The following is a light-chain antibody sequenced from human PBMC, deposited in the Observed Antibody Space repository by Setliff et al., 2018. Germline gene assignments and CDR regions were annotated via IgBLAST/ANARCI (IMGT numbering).Light chain of an antibody. J-gene: IGLJ1*01. CDR3: CSYAGSYTYV. V-gene: IGLV1-40*01. CDR1: SSNIGAGYD. CDR2: GST. Sequence: QSVLTQPPSVSGAPGQRVTISCTGSSSNIGAGYDVHWYQQLPGTAPKLLIYGSTNRPSGVPDRFSGSKSGTSASLAITGLQAEDEAEYYCCSYAGSYTYVFGTGTKGTVL.